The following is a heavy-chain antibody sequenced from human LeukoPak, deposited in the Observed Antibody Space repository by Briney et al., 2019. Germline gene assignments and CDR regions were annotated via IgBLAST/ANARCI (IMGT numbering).Heavy chain of an antibody. CDR2: INHSGST. CDR3: ARGPNYYGSGSYYRVFDY. J-gene: IGHJ4*02. Sequence: SETLSLTCTVSGGSISSGGYYWSWIRQPPGKGLEWIGEINHSGSTNYNPSLKSRVTISVDTSKNQFSLKLSSVTAADTAVYYCARGPNYYGSGSYYRVFDYWGQGTLVTVSS. CDR1: GGSISSGGYY. V-gene: IGHV4-39*07. D-gene: IGHD3-10*01.